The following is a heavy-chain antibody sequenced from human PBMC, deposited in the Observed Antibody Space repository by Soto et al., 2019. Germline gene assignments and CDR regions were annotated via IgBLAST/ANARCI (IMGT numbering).Heavy chain of an antibody. CDR3: AMSYMVRGVANWFDP. V-gene: IGHV4-4*02. D-gene: IGHD3-10*01. Sequence: QVQLQESGPGLVKPSGTLSLTCAVSGGSISSSNWWSWVRQPPGKGLGWIGEIYHSGSTNSNPSLKSRVTISGDKSRNQVSLKLSSVTAADTAVYYCAMSYMVRGVANWFDPWGQGTLVTVSS. CDR2: IYHSGST. J-gene: IGHJ5*02. CDR1: GGSISSSNW.